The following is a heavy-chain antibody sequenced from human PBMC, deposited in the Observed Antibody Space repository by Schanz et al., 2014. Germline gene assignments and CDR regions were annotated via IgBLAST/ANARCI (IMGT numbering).Heavy chain of an antibody. CDR1: GFTFSSYS. CDR2: ISGSGGST. J-gene: IGHJ4*02. Sequence: VQLVESGGGLVQPGGSLRLSCTASGFTFSSYSMNWVRQAPGKGLEWVIVISGSGGSTYYADSVRGRFTMSRDNSKNTEHLQMNSLRVEDTAVYYCVRDSFFAFDDWGQGTLVTVSS. D-gene: IGHD3-3*01. V-gene: IGHV3-23*04. CDR3: VRDSFFAFDD.